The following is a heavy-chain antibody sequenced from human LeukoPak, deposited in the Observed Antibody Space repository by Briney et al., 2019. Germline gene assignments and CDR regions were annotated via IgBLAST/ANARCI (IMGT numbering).Heavy chain of an antibody. CDR2: INPSGGSP. V-gene: IGHV1-46*01. Sequence: ASVKVSCKASGYTFTIYYMQWVRQAPGQGLEWMGIINPSGGSPIYAQKFQGRVTMTRDTSTSTVYMELSSLRSEDTAVYYCARDREGRDYFDYWGQGTLVTVSS. CDR3: ARDREGRDYFDY. D-gene: IGHD1-26*01. CDR1: GYTFTIYY. J-gene: IGHJ4*02.